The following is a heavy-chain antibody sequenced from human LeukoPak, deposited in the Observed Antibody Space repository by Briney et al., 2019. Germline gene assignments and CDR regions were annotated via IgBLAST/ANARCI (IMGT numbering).Heavy chain of an antibody. V-gene: IGHV3-30-3*01. CDR1: GFTFSSYP. CDR2: ISDDGTNK. Sequence: AGGSLRLSCKASGFTFSSYPMDWVRQAPGKGLEWVAIISDDGTNKYYADSVKGRFTISRDDSNNTVYLQMNSLRVDDTAIYFCARGKFFDIWGRGTMVTVSS. J-gene: IGHJ3*02. CDR3: ARGKFFDI.